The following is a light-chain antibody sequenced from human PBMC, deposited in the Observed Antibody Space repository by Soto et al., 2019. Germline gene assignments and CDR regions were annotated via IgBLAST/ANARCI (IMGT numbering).Light chain of an antibody. CDR3: CSYGGSSAV. Sequence: QSALTQPASVSGSPGQSITISCTGTSSDVGSHNLVSWYQQHPGQAPKLMIYEVSKRPLGVSTRFSASKSGNTASLTISGLQAEDEADYYCCSYGGSSAVFGGGTQLT. J-gene: IGLJ7*01. V-gene: IGLV2-23*02. CDR2: EVS. CDR1: SSDVGSHNL.